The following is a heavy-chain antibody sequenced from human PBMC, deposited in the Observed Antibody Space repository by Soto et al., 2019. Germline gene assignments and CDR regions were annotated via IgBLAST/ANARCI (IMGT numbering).Heavy chain of an antibody. CDR2: ISAYNGNT. CDR1: GYTFTSYG. Sequence: GASVKVSCKASGYTFTSYGISWVRQAPGQGLEWMGWISAYNGNTNYAQKHQGRVTITTDTSTSTAYIELRNLRTDDTAVYYCGRDLGSYVVVTASNFDYWGQGTLVTVSS. D-gene: IGHD2-21*02. CDR3: GRDLGSYVVVTASNFDY. J-gene: IGHJ4*02. V-gene: IGHV1-18*01.